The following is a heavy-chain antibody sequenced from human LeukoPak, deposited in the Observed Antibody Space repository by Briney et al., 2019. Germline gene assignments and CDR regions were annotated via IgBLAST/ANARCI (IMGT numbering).Heavy chain of an antibody. CDR3: ARHGIAARPGCNWFDP. D-gene: IGHD6-6*01. J-gene: IGHJ5*02. Sequence: SETLSLTCTVSGGSISSSSYYWGWIRQPPGKGLEWIGSIYYSGSTYYNPSLKSRVTISVDTSKNQFSLKLSSVTAADTAVYYCARHGIAARPGCNWFDPWGQGTLVTVSS. CDR1: GGSISSSSYY. CDR2: IYYSGST. V-gene: IGHV4-39*01.